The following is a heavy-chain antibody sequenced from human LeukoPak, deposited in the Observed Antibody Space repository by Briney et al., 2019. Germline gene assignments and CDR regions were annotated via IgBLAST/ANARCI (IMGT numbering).Heavy chain of an antibody. Sequence: GRSLRLSCAASGFTFSHYGMHWVRQAPGKGLEWVAVIWNDGTNRYYGDSVKGRFTISRDDSKNTVCLQMNGLRAGDTAVYYCAKDAQRGFDYSNSLEYWGQGTLVTVSS. J-gene: IGHJ4*02. CDR1: GFTFSHYG. V-gene: IGHV3-33*06. CDR2: IWNDGTNR. D-gene: IGHD4-11*01. CDR3: AKDAQRGFDYSNSLEY.